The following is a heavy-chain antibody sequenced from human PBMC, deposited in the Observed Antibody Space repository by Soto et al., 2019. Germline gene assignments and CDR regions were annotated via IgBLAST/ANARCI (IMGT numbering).Heavy chain of an antibody. D-gene: IGHD2-2*01. J-gene: IGHJ4*02. Sequence: SVFSVSICEVKGDRQAPGKGLEWHAYVSTSGSLKNYADSVKGRFTISRDNTKNAVYLQMNSLRAEDTAVYYCVRSVPDSWYYFDFCGQGTLVTVSS. CDR1: VFSVSICE. CDR3: VRSVPDSWYYFDF. V-gene: IGHV3-48*03. CDR2: VSTSGSLK.